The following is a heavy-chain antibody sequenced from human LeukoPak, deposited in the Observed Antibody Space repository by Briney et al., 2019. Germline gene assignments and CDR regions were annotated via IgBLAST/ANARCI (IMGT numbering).Heavy chain of an antibody. CDR3: AYSYDTDAFDI. J-gene: IGHJ3*02. V-gene: IGHV1-2*02. CDR2: INPNSGGT. Sequence: GASVKVSCKASGYTFTGYSLHWVRQAPGQGLEWMGWINPNSGGTKYAQKFQGRVTMTRDTSISTAYMDLNRLTSDDTAVYYCAYSYDTDAFDIWGQGTMVTVSS. CDR1: GYTFTGYS. D-gene: IGHD3-22*01.